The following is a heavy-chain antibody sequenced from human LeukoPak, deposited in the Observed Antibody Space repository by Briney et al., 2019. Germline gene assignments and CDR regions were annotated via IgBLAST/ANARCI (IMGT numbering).Heavy chain of an antibody. D-gene: IGHD1-26*01. CDR3: AKKGTGSYSQFEY. V-gene: IGHV3-23*01. CDR2: ISGSGHT. J-gene: IGHJ4*02. CDR1: GFTFNNYA. Sequence: GGSLRLSCAASGFTFNNYAMSWVRQAPGKGLEWVSSISGSGHTFYADFVKGRFTISRDDSRNTLYLQVNSLRAEDTAVYFCAKKGTGSYSQFEYWGQGTLVTVSS.